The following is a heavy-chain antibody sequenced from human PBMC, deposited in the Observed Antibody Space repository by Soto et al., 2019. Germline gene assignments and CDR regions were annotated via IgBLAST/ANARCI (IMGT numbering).Heavy chain of an antibody. Sequence: GGSLRLSCAASGFTFSSYAMSWVRQAPGKGLEWVSSITNTGGNTYYADSVKGRFTISRDNSKNTLSLQMNSLRAEDTAIYYCANPPPNYRMAVWGQGTTVTVSS. J-gene: IGHJ6*02. CDR3: ANPPPNYRMAV. CDR2: ITNTGGNT. CDR1: GFTFSSYA. V-gene: IGHV3-23*01.